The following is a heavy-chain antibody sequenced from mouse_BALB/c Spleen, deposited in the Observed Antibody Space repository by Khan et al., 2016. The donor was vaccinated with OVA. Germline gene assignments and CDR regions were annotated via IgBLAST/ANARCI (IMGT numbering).Heavy chain of an antibody. Sequence: QVRLQQSGAELARPGTSVKLSCKASGYTFTRYWMQWIKQRPGQGLELIGAIFPGDGDTKYTQNSKGKATLTADKSSSTAYMQLTSLASEDSAVYYCASHYGHYFDYWGQGTTLTVSS. V-gene: IGHV1-87*01. CDR2: IFPGDGDT. J-gene: IGHJ2*01. CDR3: ASHYGHYFDY. D-gene: IGHD1-1*02. CDR1: GYTFTRYW.